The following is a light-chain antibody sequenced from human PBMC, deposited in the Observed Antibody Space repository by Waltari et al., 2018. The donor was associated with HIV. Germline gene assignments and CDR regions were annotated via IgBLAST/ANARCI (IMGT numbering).Light chain of an antibody. CDR3: QQYNDLPQT. CDR1: QNVGAN. J-gene: IGKJ1*01. V-gene: IGKV3-15*01. CDR2: GAT. Sequence: EVVMTQSPDTLSLSPGERATLSCRASQNVGANLAWYQVRPGQAPSLLIYGATSRTTGFPARFSASGSGTEFTLTISSLQSEDFAIYYCQQYNDLPQTFGQGTRVDMK.